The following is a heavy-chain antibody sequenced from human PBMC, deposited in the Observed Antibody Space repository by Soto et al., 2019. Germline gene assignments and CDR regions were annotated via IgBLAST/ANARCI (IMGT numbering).Heavy chain of an antibody. CDR1: EFTFSSSW. V-gene: IGHV3-74*03. D-gene: IGHD2-15*01. Sequence: GGSLRLSCVVSEFTFSSSWIHWVSKGPGRGPMCAARNNSDSSITTQAESVERRFTNSRHNAKNVLYPQMNSLRAEDTGLYYCVTGWSDYWGQGTLVTVSS. J-gene: IGHJ4*02. CDR2: NNSDSSIT. CDR3: VTGWSDY.